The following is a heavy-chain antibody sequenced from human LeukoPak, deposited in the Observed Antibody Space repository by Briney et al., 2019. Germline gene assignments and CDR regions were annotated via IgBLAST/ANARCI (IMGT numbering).Heavy chain of an antibody. V-gene: IGHV1-2*02. CDR2: INPNSGGT. CDR1: GCTFTGYY. J-gene: IGHJ4*02. Sequence: ASVKVSRKASGCTFTGYYMHWVRQAPGQGLEWMGWINPNSGGTNYAQKFQGRVTMTRDTSISTAYMELSRLRSDDTAVYYCASTAAELRYFDWLLHYWGQGTLVTVSS. D-gene: IGHD3-9*01. CDR3: ASTAAELRYFDWLLHY.